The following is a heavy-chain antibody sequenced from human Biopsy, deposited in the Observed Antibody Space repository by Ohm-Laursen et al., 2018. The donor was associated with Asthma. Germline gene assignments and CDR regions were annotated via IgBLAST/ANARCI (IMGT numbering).Heavy chain of an antibody. CDR3: ARAVDYSHYYGVDV. V-gene: IGHV1-18*01. CDR2: ISVYNGNT. Sequence: SVKVSCRTSGYTFNSAGITWVRQAPGQGLEWMGWISVYNGNTKVAQKLQDRVTMITDTSTSTAYMELRSLRSDDTAVYFCARAVDYSHYYGVDVWGQGTTVTVS. D-gene: IGHD3-10*01. J-gene: IGHJ6*02. CDR1: GYTFNSAG.